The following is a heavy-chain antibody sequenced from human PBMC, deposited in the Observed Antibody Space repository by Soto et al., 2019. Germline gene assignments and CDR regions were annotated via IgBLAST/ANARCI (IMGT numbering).Heavy chain of an antibody. Sequence: QVQLQESGPGLVRPSGTVSLTCAVSGVSISSDNGWSWVRQPPGKALEWIGEIHPSGSTNYNPSLKSRVTMSVVPSKDLFSLTLNSVTAADTAFYYCARDQGSHPGDWGQGTLVSVSS. J-gene: IGHJ4*02. CDR3: ARDQGSHPGD. CDR2: IHPSGST. V-gene: IGHV4-4*02. CDR1: GVSISSDNG. D-gene: IGHD6-13*01.